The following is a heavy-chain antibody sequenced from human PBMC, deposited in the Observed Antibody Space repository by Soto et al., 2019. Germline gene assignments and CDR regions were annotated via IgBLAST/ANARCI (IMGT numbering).Heavy chain of an antibody. J-gene: IGHJ6*02. V-gene: IGHV4-59*08. CDR3: ARQIFMSYCDFWSGPSADHYYYGMDV. Sequence: PSETLSLTCTVSGGSISSYYWSWIRQPPGKGLEWIGYIYYSGSTNYNPSLKSRVTISVDTSKNQFSLKLSSVNAADTAVYYCARQIFMSYCDFWSGPSADHYYYGMDVWGQGTTVTVSS. CDR2: IYYSGST. CDR1: GGSISSYY. D-gene: IGHD3-3*01.